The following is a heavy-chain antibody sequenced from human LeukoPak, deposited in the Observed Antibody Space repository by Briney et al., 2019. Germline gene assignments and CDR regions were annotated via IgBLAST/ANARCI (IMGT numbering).Heavy chain of an antibody. D-gene: IGHD2-15*01. Sequence: ASVKVSCKASGYTFTSYGISWVRQALGQGLEWMGWISAYNGNTNYAQKLQGRVTMTTDTSTSTAYMELGGLRSDDTAVYYCARDRFCSGGSCYYYYGMDVWGQGTTVTVSS. J-gene: IGHJ6*02. CDR1: GYTFTSYG. CDR3: ARDRFCSGGSCYYYYGMDV. V-gene: IGHV1-18*01. CDR2: ISAYNGNT.